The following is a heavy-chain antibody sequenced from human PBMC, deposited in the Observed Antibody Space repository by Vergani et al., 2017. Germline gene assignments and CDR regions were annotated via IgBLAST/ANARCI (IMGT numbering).Heavy chain of an antibody. Sequence: VQLVESGGGVVQPGRSLRLSCAASGFTFSSYAMHWVRQAPGKGLEWVAVISYDGSNKYYADSVKGRFTISRDNSKSTLYLQMNSLRAEDTAVYYCARDPGGDYWGQGTLVTVSS. V-gene: IGHV3-30-3*01. J-gene: IGHJ4*02. CDR3: ARDPGGDY. CDR2: ISYDGSNK. CDR1: GFTFSSYA. D-gene: IGHD3-10*01.